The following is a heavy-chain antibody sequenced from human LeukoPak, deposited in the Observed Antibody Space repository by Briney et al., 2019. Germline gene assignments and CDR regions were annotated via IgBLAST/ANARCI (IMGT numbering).Heavy chain of an antibody. V-gene: IGHV4-59*01. CDR2: IYYSGST. D-gene: IGHD4-23*01. J-gene: IGHJ4*02. CDR3: ARATVVEFIAY. CDR1: GVSISSYY. Sequence: SETLSLTCTVSGVSISSYYWSWIRQPPGKGLEWIGYIYYSGSTNYNPSLKSRVTISVDTSKNQFSLKLSSVTAAGTAVYYCARATVVEFIAYSGQRTLVTVSS.